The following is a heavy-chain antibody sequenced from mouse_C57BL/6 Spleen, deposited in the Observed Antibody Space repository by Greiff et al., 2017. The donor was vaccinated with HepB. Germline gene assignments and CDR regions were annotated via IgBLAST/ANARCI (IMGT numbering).Heavy chain of an antibody. CDR1: GYTFTSYG. CDR2: IYPRSGNT. V-gene: IGHV1-81*01. J-gene: IGHJ4*01. Sequence: VQLVESGAELARPGASVKLSCKASGYTFTSYGISWVKQRTGQGLEWIGEIYPRSGNTYYNEKFKGKATLTADKSSSTAYMELRNLTSEDSAVYFCARSYDGYAMDYWGQGTSVTVSS. D-gene: IGHD2-12*01. CDR3: ARSYDGYAMDY.